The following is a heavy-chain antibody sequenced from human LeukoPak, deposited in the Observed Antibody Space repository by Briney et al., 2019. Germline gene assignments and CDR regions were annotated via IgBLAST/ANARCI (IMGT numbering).Heavy chain of an antibody. Sequence: GGSLRLSCAASGFTFSSYAMSWVRQAPGKGLEWVSAISGSGGSTYYADSVKGRFTISRDNSKNTLYLQMNSLRAEDTAVYYCAKDPLYDYERYAYYYYGMDVWGQGTTVTVSS. CDR1: GFTFSSYA. V-gene: IGHV3-23*01. CDR3: AKDPLYDYERYAYYYYGMDV. J-gene: IGHJ6*02. D-gene: IGHD3-22*01. CDR2: ISGSGGST.